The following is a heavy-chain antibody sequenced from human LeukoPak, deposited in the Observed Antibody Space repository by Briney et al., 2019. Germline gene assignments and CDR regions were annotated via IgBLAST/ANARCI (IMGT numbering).Heavy chain of an antibody. CDR3: ARLLYGDSGYYYYYMDV. D-gene: IGHD4-17*01. CDR2: INHSGST. V-gene: IGHV4-34*01. Sequence: SETLSLTCAIYGGSFSGHYWSWIRQAPGKGLEWIGEINHSGSTNYNPSLKSRVAISVDTSKNQFSLKLTSVTAADTAVYYCARLLYGDSGYYYYYMDVWGKGTTVTVSS. CDR1: GGSFSGHY. J-gene: IGHJ6*03.